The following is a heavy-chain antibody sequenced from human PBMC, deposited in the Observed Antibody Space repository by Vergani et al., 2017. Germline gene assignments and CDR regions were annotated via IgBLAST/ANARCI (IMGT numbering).Heavy chain of an antibody. CDR3: ATIGYRRWGYYFDY. J-gene: IGHJ4*02. D-gene: IGHD2-2*02. CDR1: GYSISSGYY. CDR2: ICHTEDT. V-gene: IGHV4-38-2*02. Sequence: QVQLQESGPGLVKPSETLSLTCSVSGYSISSGYYWGWIRQPPGKGPEWIGEICHTEDTKYSPSLKSRVTVSVDESRNLFSLRLNSVTAADTAVYYCATIGYRRWGYYFDYWGQGILVTVSS.